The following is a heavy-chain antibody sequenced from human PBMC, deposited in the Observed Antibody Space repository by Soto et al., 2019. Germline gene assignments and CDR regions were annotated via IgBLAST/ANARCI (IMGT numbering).Heavy chain of an antibody. CDR1: GFTFSGSA. D-gene: IGHD3-10*01. CDR3: TRWSWYYYGSGGLDYYYYGMDV. CDR2: IRSKANSYAT. J-gene: IGHJ6*02. V-gene: IGHV3-73*01. Sequence: EVQLVESGGGLVQPGGSLKLSCAASGFTFSGSAMHWVRQASGKGLEWVGRIRSKANSYATAYAASVKGRFTISRDDSKNTAYLQMNSLKTEDTAVYYCTRWSWYYYGSGGLDYYYYGMDVWGQGTTVTVSS.